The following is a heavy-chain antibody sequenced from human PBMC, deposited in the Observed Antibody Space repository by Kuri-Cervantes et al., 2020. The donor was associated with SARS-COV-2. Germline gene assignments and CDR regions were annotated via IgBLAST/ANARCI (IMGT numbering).Heavy chain of an antibody. CDR2: ISSGEDK. J-gene: IGHJ4*02. CDR3: ARDPGSRGFCDQ. V-gene: IGHV3-30*03. CDR1: GFSLRDHG. D-gene: IGHD1-26*01. Sequence: GGSLRLSCTASGFSLRDHGMFWVRQAPGKGLEWVALISSGEDKHYVDSVRGRFSISRDTSENTLFLQMNRMRPDDTAFYYCARDPGSRGFCDQWGQGTLVTVSS.